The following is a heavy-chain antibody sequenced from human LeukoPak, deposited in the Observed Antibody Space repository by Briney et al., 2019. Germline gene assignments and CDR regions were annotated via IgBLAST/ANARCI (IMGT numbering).Heavy chain of an antibody. CDR1: GLSFSSYT. V-gene: IGHV3-21*06. D-gene: IGHD4-17*01. CDR3: ARGGRSLPFDY. CDR2: VSSGSGYI. Sequence: GGSLRLSCAASGLSFSSYTMNWVRQAPGKGLEWVPSVSSGSGYIPYADSVKGRFTISRDNAKNSLYLQMNSLRAEDTAVYYCARGGRSLPFDYWGQGTLVTVSS. J-gene: IGHJ4*02.